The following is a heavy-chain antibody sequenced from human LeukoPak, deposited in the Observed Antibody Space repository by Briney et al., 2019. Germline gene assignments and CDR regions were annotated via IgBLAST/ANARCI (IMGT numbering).Heavy chain of an antibody. CDR3: ATANDFWSGYYRYFDY. CDR2: FDPEDGET. D-gene: IGHD3-3*01. Sequence: ASVKVSCKVSGYTLTELSMHWVRQAPGKGLEWMGGFDPEDGETIYAQKFQGRVTMTEDTSTDTAYMELSSLRSEDTAVYYCATANDFWSGYYRYFDYWGQGTLVTVCS. CDR1: GYTLTELS. J-gene: IGHJ4*02. V-gene: IGHV1-24*01.